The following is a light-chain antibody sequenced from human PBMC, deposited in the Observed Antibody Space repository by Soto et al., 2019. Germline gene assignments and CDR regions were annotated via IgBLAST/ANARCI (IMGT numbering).Light chain of an antibody. Sequence: EVVMTQSPATLSVSPGEVATLSCRASQSIGNSLAWYQQKPGQTPRLLIFGASTRVTGFPARFSGSRSGTDFTLTITSLQSEDFAVYYCTRYNNWPEYTFGQETKLDIK. CDR3: TRYNNWPEYT. V-gene: IGKV3-15*01. J-gene: IGKJ2*01. CDR2: GAS. CDR1: QSIGNS.